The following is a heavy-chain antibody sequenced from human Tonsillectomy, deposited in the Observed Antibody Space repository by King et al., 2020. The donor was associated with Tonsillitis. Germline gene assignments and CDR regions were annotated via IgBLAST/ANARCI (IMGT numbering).Heavy chain of an antibody. CDR2: IYWGGRT. V-gene: IGHV3-53*01. J-gene: IGHJ4*02. CDR1: GFTVSCNY. CDR3: ARVKLWRLDY. D-gene: IGHD5-18*01. Sequence: VQLVESGGGLIQPGGSLRLSCAASGFTVSCNYMSLVRQCPGKGPEGVSVIYWGGRTYYSGSVKGRLTISRDNSKNTLYLQMNSLIAEDTAVFYCARVKLWRLDYWGQGTLVTVSS.